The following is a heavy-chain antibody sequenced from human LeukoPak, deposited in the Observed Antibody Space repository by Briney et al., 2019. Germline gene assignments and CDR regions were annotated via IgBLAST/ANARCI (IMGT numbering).Heavy chain of an antibody. J-gene: IGHJ5*02. CDR2: IKQDGSEK. CDR1: GFTFSNYA. Sequence: PGGSLRLSCAASGFTFSNYAMSWVRQAPGKGLEWVANIKQDGSEKYYVDSVKGRFTISRDNAKNSLYLQMNSLRAEDTAVYYCAREVHYGSGSYSYNWFDPWGQGTLVTVSS. D-gene: IGHD3-10*01. CDR3: AREVHYGSGSYSYNWFDP. V-gene: IGHV3-7*03.